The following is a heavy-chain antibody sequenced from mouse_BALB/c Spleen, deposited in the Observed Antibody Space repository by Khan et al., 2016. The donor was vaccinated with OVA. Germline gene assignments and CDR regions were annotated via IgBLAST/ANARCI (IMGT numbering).Heavy chain of an antibody. D-gene: IGHD4-1*01. CDR3: ASELGRYYAMDY. CDR1: GYSITRDYA. CDR2: IPNSGST. V-gene: IGHV3-2*02. J-gene: IGHJ4*01. Sequence: EVQLQESGPGLVKPSQSLSLTCTVTGYSITRDYAWNWIRQFPGNKLEWMGYIPNSGSTNYNPSLKSRISITRDTSKNQFFLQLNSVTTEDTARYCCASELGRYYAMDYWGQGTSVTVSS.